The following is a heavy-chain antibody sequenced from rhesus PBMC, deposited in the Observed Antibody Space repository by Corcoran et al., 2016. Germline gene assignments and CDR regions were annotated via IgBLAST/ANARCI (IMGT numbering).Heavy chain of an antibody. D-gene: IGHD3-9*01. CDR2: ISGSSSRT. CDR3: ARLYRMVDY. Sequence: QLQLQESGPGLVKPSETLSVTCAGSGGSISRSYWSWTCTAPGKGLEWIGYISGSSSRTNYNPSLKSRVTLSVDTSKNQLSLKLSSVTAADTAVYYCARLYRMVDYWGQGVLVTVSS. J-gene: IGHJ4*01. CDR1: GGSISRSY. V-gene: IGHV4-169*01.